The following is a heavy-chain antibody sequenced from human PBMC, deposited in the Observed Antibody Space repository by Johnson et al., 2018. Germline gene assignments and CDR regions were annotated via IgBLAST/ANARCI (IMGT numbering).Heavy chain of an antibody. J-gene: IGHJ6*02. CDR1: GFVFSSFG. Sequence: QVQLQESGGGLVQPGKSLRLSCAASGFVFSSFGMNWVRQAPGKGLEWVAVISYDGSQNYYADSVTGRFTISRDKSKKTVYLQMNSLRAEDTAVYYCAKVIETGNWYYYGMDVWGQGTTVTVSS. V-gene: IGHV3-30*18. CDR3: AKVIETGNWYYYGMDV. CDR2: ISYDGSQN. D-gene: IGHD3-9*01.